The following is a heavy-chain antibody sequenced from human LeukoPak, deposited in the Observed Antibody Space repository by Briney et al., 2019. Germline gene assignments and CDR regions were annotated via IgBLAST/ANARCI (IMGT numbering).Heavy chain of an antibody. V-gene: IGHV1-8*03. J-gene: IGHJ4*02. Sequence: ASVKVSCKASGYTFTSYDINWERQATGQGLEWMGWMNPNSANTGYAQKFQGRVTITRNTSISTTYMELSSLRFEDTAVYYCARGRERGSSSSFTDYWGQGTLVIVSS. CDR1: GYTFTSYD. CDR3: ARGRERGSSSSFTDY. D-gene: IGHD6-6*01. CDR2: MNPNSANT.